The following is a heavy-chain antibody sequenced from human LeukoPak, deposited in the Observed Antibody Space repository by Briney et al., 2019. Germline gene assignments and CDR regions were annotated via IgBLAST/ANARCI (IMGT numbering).Heavy chain of an antibody. Sequence: PSETLSLTCTVSGGSISSGDYYWSWIRQPPGRGLEWIGYIYYSGSTYYNPSLKSRVTISVDTSKHQFSLKVSSVTAADTAVYYCARVRSGSYYNWGQGTLVTVSS. V-gene: IGHV4-30-4*01. CDR2: IYYSGST. CDR1: GGSISSGDYY. J-gene: IGHJ4*02. CDR3: ARVRSGSYYN. D-gene: IGHD3-10*01.